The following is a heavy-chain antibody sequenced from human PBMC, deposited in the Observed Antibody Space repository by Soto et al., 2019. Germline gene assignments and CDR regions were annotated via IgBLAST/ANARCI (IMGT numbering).Heavy chain of an antibody. D-gene: IGHD4-4*01. CDR1: GYTFSSYG. CDR3: GRARWLQYGADYAMDV. J-gene: IGHJ6*02. Sequence: VASVKVSCKVSGYTFSSYGISWVRQAPGQGLEWMGWISGYNGNRKYGQKVQDRVTMTTDTSTTTAYMELRSLRFDDTAVYYCGRARWLQYGADYAMDVWGQGTTVTVSS. CDR2: ISGYNGNR. V-gene: IGHV1-18*01.